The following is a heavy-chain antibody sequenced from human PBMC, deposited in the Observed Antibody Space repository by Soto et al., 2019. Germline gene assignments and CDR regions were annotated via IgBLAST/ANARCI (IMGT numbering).Heavy chain of an antibody. V-gene: IGHV1-2*04. CDR3: ARERRRYYHFSSRSFSFDS. CDR1: GYTFTGYY. J-gene: IGHJ4*01. Sequence: ASVKVSCKASGYTFTGYYMHWVRQAPGQGLEWMGWINPNSGGTNYAQKFQGWVTMTRDTSISTAYMELSRLRSDHTAVYYCARERRRYYHFSSRSFSFDSGGEEALVKVSS. D-gene: IGHD3-3*01. CDR2: INPNSGGT.